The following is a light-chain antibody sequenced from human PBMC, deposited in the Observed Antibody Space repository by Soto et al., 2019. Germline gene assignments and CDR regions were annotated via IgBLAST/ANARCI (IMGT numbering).Light chain of an antibody. J-gene: IGKJ1*01. CDR2: DAS. CDR1: QTITTE. V-gene: IGKV3-11*01. CDR3: QQRHSWPRT. Sequence: DIVMPLSGAALSVSPDARATRSFRASQTITTELAWYQQKPGQPPRLLIYDASNRATGIPARFSGSGSGTDFTLTISSLEPDDFVVYYCQQRHSWPRTSGQGTKVDIK.